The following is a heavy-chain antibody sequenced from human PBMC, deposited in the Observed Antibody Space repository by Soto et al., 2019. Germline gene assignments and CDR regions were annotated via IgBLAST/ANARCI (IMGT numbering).Heavy chain of an antibody. Sequence: GGPLRLSSAASGFTFSSYGVHWVRQAPGKGLEWVAVISYDGSNKYYADSVKGRFTISRDNSKNTLYLQMNSLRAEDTAVYYCAKDGQQQLASDNWFDPWGQGTLVTVSS. CDR1: GFTFSSYG. CDR3: AKDGQQQLASDNWFDP. V-gene: IGHV3-30*18. J-gene: IGHJ5*02. CDR2: ISYDGSNK. D-gene: IGHD6-13*01.